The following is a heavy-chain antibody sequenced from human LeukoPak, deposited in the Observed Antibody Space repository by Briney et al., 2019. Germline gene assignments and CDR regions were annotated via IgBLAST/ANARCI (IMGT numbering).Heavy chain of an antibody. Sequence: PSETLSLTCTVSGGSISTYYWSWIRQPPGKGLEWIGYIYYSGSTNYNPSLKSRLTISVDTSKNQFSLKLNSVTAADTAVYYCARFIALYGSGSPYYFDYWGQGTLVTVSS. CDR1: GGSISTYY. CDR3: ARFIALYGSGSPYYFDY. J-gene: IGHJ4*02. V-gene: IGHV4-59*01. D-gene: IGHD3-10*01. CDR2: IYYSGST.